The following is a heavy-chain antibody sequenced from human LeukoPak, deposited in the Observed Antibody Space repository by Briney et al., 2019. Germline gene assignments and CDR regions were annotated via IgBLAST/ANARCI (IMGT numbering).Heavy chain of an antibody. Sequence: RASVKVSCKASGGTFSSYAINWVRQTPGQGLEWMGRIIPILGIANYAQKFQGRVTITADKSTSTAYMELSSLRSEDTAVYYCARVFVPLVVITASDAFDIWGQGTMVTVSS. CDR3: ARVFVPLVVITASDAFDI. J-gene: IGHJ3*02. CDR1: GGTFSSYA. D-gene: IGHD3-22*01. V-gene: IGHV1-69*04. CDR2: IIPILGIA.